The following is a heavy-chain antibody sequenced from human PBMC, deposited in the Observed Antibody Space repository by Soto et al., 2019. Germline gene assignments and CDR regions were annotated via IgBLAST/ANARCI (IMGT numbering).Heavy chain of an antibody. D-gene: IGHD5-12*01. CDR2: ISSSSGST. CDR3: ARDRGGYDRLYNYHGMDV. V-gene: IGHV3-11*06. CDR1: GFTFSDYY. Sequence: QVQLVESGGGLVKPGGSLRLSCAASGFTFSDYYMSWIRQAPGKGLEYISYISSSSGSTNYADSVKGRFTISRDNAKNSLYLQMSSLRAEDTAVYYCARDRGGYDRLYNYHGMDVWGQGTTVTVSS. J-gene: IGHJ6*02.